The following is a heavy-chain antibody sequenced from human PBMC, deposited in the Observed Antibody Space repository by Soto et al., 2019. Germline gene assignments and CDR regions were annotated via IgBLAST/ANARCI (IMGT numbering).Heavy chain of an antibody. V-gene: IGHV3-7*01. Sequence: GGSLRLSCAASGFSFGAPWMAWVRQAPGKGLEWVADIKQDGSEINYVDSVKGRVTISRDNAKNSLYLQMDSLRAEDTAVYYCAREYYGILAGYDMDLWGQGTLVTVSS. CDR3: AREYYGILAGYDMDL. D-gene: IGHD3-9*01. CDR1: GFSFGAPW. CDR2: IKQDGSEI. J-gene: IGHJ5*02.